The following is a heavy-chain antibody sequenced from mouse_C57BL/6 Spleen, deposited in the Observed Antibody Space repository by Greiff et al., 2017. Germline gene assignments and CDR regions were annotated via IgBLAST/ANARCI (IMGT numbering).Heavy chain of an antibody. CDR3: TRDGSTVVANWYFGV. CDR2: ISSGGDYS. J-gene: IGHJ1*03. Sequence: EVHLVESGEGLVKPGGSLKLSCAASGFTFSSYAMSWVRQTPEKRLEWVAYISSGGDYSYSADTVKGRLTISRDTARNTLYLQMSSLKAEDTALYYCTRDGSTVVANWYFGVWGTGTTVTVSS. D-gene: IGHD1-1*01. V-gene: IGHV5-9-1*02. CDR1: GFTFSSYA.